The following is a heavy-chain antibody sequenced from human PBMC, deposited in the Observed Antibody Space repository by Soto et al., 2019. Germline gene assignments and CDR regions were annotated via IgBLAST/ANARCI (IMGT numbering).Heavy chain of an antibody. V-gene: IGHV4-59*02. D-gene: IGHD3-3*01. Sequence: SETLSLTCTVSGGSGNSYSWSWIRQPPGKGLEWIGHISYSGSTNYNPSLKSRVTISVGTSKNQFSLKLSSVTAADTAIYYCARFTVFGVFISLGPWGQGPWVTVSS. CDR2: ISYSGST. J-gene: IGHJ5*02. CDR3: ARFTVFGVFISLGP. CDR1: GGSGNSYS.